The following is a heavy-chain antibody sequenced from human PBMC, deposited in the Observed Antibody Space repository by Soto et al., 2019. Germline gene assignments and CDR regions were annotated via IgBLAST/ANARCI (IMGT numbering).Heavy chain of an antibody. CDR1: GGSFSGYY. D-gene: IGHD2-21*02. V-gene: IGHV4-34*01. Sequence: SETLSLACAVYGGSFSGYYWSWIRQPPGKGLEWIGEINHSGSTNYNPSLKSRVTISVDTSKNQFSLKLSSVTAADTAVYYCARVLSGDTPGWFDPWGQGTLVTVSS. CDR2: INHSGST. J-gene: IGHJ5*02. CDR3: ARVLSGDTPGWFDP.